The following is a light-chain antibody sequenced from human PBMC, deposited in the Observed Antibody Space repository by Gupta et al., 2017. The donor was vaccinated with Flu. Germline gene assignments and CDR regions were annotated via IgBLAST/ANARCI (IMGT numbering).Light chain of an antibody. CDR1: QSVERY. V-gene: IGKV3-11*01. J-gene: IGKJ1*01. Sequence: ATLFLSPGERATLSCRARQSVERYLEWYQQRPGQAPRLLIYDASNRDAGIPARFSGSGSGTDFTLTISSREQEDFALYYCQQRSLWPPWTFGQGTKVEIK. CDR2: DAS. CDR3: QQRSLWPPWT.